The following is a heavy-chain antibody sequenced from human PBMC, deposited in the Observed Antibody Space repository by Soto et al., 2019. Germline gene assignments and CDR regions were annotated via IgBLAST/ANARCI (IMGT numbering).Heavy chain of an antibody. CDR1: GYTFTDYY. D-gene: IGHD2-21*02. CDR3: ARGGSLVVVTAPFDY. Sequence: ASVKVSCKASGYTFTDYYMNWVRQAPGQGLEWMGVINPSGGYTTYGQRFLGRLSMTRDTSTNTVYMELSGLRFEDTAAYYCARGGSLVVVTAPFDYWGQGSLVTVSS. V-gene: IGHV1-46*03. CDR2: INPSGGYT. J-gene: IGHJ4*02.